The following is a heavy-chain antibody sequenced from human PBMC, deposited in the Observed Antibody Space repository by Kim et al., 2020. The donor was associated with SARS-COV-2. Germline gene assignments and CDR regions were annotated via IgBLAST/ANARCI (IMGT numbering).Heavy chain of an antibody. Sequence: ATDAQKFHGRVTIIADQSTSTAYMELSSLRSEDTAVYYCARDLAVGAFDCWGQGTLVTVSP. J-gene: IGHJ4*02. CDR3: ARDLAVGAFDC. D-gene: IGHD1-26*01. CDR2: A. V-gene: IGHV1-69*01.